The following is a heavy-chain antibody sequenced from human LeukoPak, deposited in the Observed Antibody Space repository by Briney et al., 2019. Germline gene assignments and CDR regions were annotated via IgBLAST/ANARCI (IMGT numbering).Heavy chain of an antibody. V-gene: IGHV1-2*02. Sequence: ASVKVSCKASGYTFTGYYMHWVRQAPGQGLEWMGWINPNSGGTNYAQEFQGRVTMTRDTSISTAYMELSRLRSDDTAVYYCARDSRPIFEWQQLGGDYWGQGTLVTVSS. D-gene: IGHD6-13*01. CDR1: GYTFTGYY. CDR3: ARDSRPIFEWQQLGGDY. J-gene: IGHJ4*02. CDR2: INPNSGGT.